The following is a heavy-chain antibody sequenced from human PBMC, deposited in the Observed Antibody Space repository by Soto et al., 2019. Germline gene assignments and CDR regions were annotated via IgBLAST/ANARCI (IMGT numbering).Heavy chain of an antibody. V-gene: IGHV3-53*04. Sequence: GGSLRPSCAASGFTVSSNYMSWVRQAPGKGLEWVSVIYSGGSTYYADSVKGRFTISRHNSKNTLYLQMNSLRAEDTAVYYCARDGGPYSSSTRASWGQGTLVTVSS. J-gene: IGHJ5*02. CDR1: GFTVSSNY. CDR2: IYSGGST. D-gene: IGHD6-13*01. CDR3: ARDGGPYSSSTRAS.